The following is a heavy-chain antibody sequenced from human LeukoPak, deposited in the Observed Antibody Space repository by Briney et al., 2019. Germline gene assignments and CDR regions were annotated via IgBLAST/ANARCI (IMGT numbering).Heavy chain of an antibody. CDR1: GFTFNTYS. Sequence: GGSLRLSCAVSGFTFNTYSMNWVRQAPGKGLEWVSTISSSSNYIYYGESVKGRFTVSRDNAKNSLYLQMKSLRAEDTAVYYCARVDYGSGSYGYYYYYMDVWGKGTTVTISS. CDR2: ISSSSNYI. V-gene: IGHV3-21*01. J-gene: IGHJ6*03. CDR3: ARVDYGSGSYGYYYYYMDV. D-gene: IGHD3-10*01.